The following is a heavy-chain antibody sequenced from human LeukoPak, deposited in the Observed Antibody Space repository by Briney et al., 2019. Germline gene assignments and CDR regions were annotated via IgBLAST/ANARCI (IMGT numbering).Heavy chain of an antibody. Sequence: GESLRISCKGSGYSFTNYWIGWVCQMPGKGLEWMGIIFPGDSDTRYSPSFQDQVTISADKSISTAYLQWNSLKASDTAIYYCAKLYSGRIDYWGQGTLVSVS. V-gene: IGHV5-51*01. J-gene: IGHJ4*02. CDR2: IFPGDSDT. CDR3: AKLYSGRIDY. CDR1: GYSFTNYW. D-gene: IGHD1-26*01.